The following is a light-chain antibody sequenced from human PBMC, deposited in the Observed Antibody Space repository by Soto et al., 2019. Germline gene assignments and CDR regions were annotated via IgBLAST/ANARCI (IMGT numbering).Light chain of an antibody. Sequence: DIVLTQSPATLSLSPGERATLSCRASQSVSTYLAWYQKKPGQAPRLLIFDASNRATGVPARFSGSGSGTDFTLTISSLEPEDFAVYSCHQRNNWVTFGQGTRLEIK. CDR1: QSVSTY. J-gene: IGKJ5*01. CDR3: HQRNNWVT. V-gene: IGKV3-11*01. CDR2: DAS.